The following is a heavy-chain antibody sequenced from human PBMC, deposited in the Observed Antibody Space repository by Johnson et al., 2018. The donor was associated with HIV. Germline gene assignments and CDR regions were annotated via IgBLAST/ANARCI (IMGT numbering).Heavy chain of an antibody. J-gene: IGHJ3*02. D-gene: IGHD3-22*01. Sequence: AQLVESGGGLIQPGGSLRLSCAASGFTVSSNYMSWVRQAPGKGLEWVSVIYSGGSTYYADSVKGRFPISSDNSKNTLYLQMNSLRAEDTAVYYCARRAYYYDSSGYYSHAFDIWGQGTMVTVSS. CDR3: ARRAYYYDSSGYYSHAFDI. CDR2: IYSGGST. CDR1: GFTVSSNY. V-gene: IGHV3-53*01.